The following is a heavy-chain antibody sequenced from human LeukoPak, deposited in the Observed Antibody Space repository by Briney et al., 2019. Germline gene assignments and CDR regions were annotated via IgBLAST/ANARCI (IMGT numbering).Heavy chain of an antibody. CDR2: IYYSGST. CDR1: GGSISSYY. V-gene: IGHV4-59*01. D-gene: IGHD3-22*01. CDR3: AREAGYYYDSSGYYAL. Sequence: SETLSLTCTVSGGSISSYYWSWIRQPPGKGLEWIGYIYYSGSTNYNPSLKSRVTISVDTSKNQFSLKLRSVTAADTAVYYCAREAGYYYDSSGYYALWGQGTLVTVSS. J-gene: IGHJ4*02.